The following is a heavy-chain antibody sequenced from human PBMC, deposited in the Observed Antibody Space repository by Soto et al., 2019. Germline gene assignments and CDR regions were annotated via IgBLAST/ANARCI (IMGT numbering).Heavy chain of an antibody. D-gene: IGHD2-8*01. CDR1: GYTLTSYA. V-gene: IGHV1-3*01. J-gene: IGHJ6*03. CDR2: INAGNGNT. CDR3: ARDHCTNGVCRPMKYYYYMDV. Sequence: GASVKVSCKDSGYTLTSYAMHWVRQATRQRLEWMGWINAGNGNTKYSQKFQGRFTISRDNSKNTLYLQMNSLRAEDTAVYYCARDHCTNGVCRPMKYYYYMDVWGKGTTVTVSS.